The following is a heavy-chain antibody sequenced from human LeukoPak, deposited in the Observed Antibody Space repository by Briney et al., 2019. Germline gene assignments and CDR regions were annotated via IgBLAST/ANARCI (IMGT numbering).Heavy chain of an antibody. J-gene: IGHJ4*02. CDR1: GYTFTNYG. Sequence: WASVKVSCKASGYTFTNYGISGVRQAPGQGLEWMGWISGYNGDTRNPQKLQGRITLTTDTSTSTAYMELRSLRSDDTAVYYCARDSYSSSRYEYWGQGTLVTVSS. D-gene: IGHD6-13*01. CDR3: ARDSYSSSRYEY. V-gene: IGHV1-18*01. CDR2: ISGYNGDT.